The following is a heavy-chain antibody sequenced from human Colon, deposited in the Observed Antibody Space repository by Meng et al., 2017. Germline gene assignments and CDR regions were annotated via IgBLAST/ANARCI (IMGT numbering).Heavy chain of an antibody. CDR3: ARDNLLTSGSRFCFDY. D-gene: IGHD6-19*01. CDR2: IYYTGTT. CDR1: GGSVTITGYY. V-gene: IGHV4-61*08. Sequence: QVQVEESGPGLVRPSETLSLTCTVSGGSVTITGYYWSWIRQSPGKGLEWIGYIYYTGTTNYNPSLKSRVTISVDTSKNQFSLKLSSVTPADTAVYFCARDNLLTSGSRFCFDYWGQGALVTVSS. J-gene: IGHJ4*02.